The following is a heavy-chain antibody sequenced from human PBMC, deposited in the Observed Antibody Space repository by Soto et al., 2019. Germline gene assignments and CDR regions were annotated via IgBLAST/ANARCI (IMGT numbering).Heavy chain of an antibody. J-gene: IGHJ6*02. D-gene: IGHD2-2*01. CDR2: FDPEDGET. CDR3: ATAVRDIVVVPAANSSYYYYYGMDV. V-gene: IGHV1-24*01. Sequence: QVQLVQSGAEVKKPGASVKVSCKVSGYTLTELSMHWVRQAPGKGLEWMGGFDPEDGETIYAQKFQGRVTMTEDTSXXXAXXELSSLRSEDTAVYYCATAVRDIVVVPAANSSYYYYYGMDVWGQGTTVTVSS. CDR1: GYTLTELS.